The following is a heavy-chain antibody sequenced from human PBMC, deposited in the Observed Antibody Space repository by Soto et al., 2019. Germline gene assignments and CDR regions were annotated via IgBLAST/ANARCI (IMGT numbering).Heavy chain of an antibody. Sequence: GGSLRLSCAASGFTFSSYAMHWVRQAPGKGLEWVAVISYDGSNKYYADSVKGRFTISRDNSKNTLYLQMNSLRAEDTAVYYCAREQSWIQLWLSSVAFDIWGQGTMVTVSS. CDR3: AREQSWIQLWLSSVAFDI. CDR2: ISYDGSNK. J-gene: IGHJ3*02. CDR1: GFTFSSYA. D-gene: IGHD5-18*01. V-gene: IGHV3-30-3*01.